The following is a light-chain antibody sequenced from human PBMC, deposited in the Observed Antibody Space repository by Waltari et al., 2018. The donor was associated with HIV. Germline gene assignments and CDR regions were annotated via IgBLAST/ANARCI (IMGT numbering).Light chain of an antibody. J-gene: IGLJ2*01. Sequence: QLVLTQSPSASASLRASVKLTCTLSSGPSYYAIAWHQQQPEKGPRFLMKLNSDGSHSKGDGIPDRFSGSSSGSERYLTISSLQSEDEADYYCQTWGTGIVFGGGTKLTVL. V-gene: IGLV4-69*01. CDR1: SGPSYYA. CDR2: LNSDGSH. CDR3: QTWGTGIV.